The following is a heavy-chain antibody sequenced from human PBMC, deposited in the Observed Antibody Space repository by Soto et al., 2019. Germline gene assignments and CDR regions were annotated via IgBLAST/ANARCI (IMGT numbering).Heavy chain of an antibody. V-gene: IGHV1-69*13. Sequence: GASVKVSCKASGATFRKYTFSWVRQAPGQGLEWMGGIIPIFGTANYAQKFQGRVTITADESTSTAYMELSSLRSEDTAVYYCARESRYCSGGSCYFLPGIDYWGQGTLVTVSS. CDR3: ARESRYCSGGSCYFLPGIDY. J-gene: IGHJ4*02. CDR2: IIPIFGTA. CDR1: GATFRKYT. D-gene: IGHD2-15*01.